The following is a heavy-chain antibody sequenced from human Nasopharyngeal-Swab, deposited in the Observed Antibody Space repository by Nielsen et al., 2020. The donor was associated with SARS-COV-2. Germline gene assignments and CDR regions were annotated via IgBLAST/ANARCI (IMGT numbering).Heavy chain of an antibody. CDR1: GFTFDDYA. CDR3: AKAFADYYGSGSSDY. D-gene: IGHD3-10*01. V-gene: IGHV3-9*01. CDR2: ISWNSGSI. Sequence: SLKISCAASGFTFDDYAMQWVRQAPGKGLEWVSGISWNSGSIGYADSVKGRFTISRDNAKNSLYLQMNSLRAEDTALYYCAKAFADYYGSGSSDYWGQGTLVTVSS. J-gene: IGHJ4*02.